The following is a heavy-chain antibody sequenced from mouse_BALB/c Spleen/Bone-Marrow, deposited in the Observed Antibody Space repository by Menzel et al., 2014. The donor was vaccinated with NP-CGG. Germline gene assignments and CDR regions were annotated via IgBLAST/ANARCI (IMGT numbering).Heavy chain of an antibody. Sequence: QVQLQQSGPELVEPGTFVKISCKASGYSFTDYDINWVKQRPGQGLEGIGWIYPGDGSTKYNEKFKGKATLTADRSSSTAYMQLSSLTSESSAVYFCARGGIGRSLDYWGQGTSVTVSS. CDR1: GYSFTDYD. CDR2: IYPGDGST. CDR3: ARGGIGRSLDY. D-gene: IGHD3-3*01. J-gene: IGHJ4*01. V-gene: IGHV1S56*01.